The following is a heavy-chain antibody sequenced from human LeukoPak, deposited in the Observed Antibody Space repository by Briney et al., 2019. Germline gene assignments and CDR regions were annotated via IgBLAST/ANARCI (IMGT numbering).Heavy chain of an antibody. Sequence: GSLRLSFPASAFPLCNYVMSLVPQAPGKGLEWVSTISASGERTYHADSVRGRFTISRDNSKNTLHLQMNSLRADDTAVYYCARAGPGTMTFDAFDIWGQGTVVTVSS. V-gene: IGHV3-23*01. CDR2: ISASGERT. J-gene: IGHJ3*02. D-gene: IGHD3-22*01. CDR3: ARAGPGTMTFDAFDI. CDR1: AFPLCNYV.